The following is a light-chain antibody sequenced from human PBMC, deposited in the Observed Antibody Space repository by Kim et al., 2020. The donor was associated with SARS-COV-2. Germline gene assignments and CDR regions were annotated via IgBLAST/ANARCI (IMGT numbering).Light chain of an antibody. Sequence: LTQPASVSGSPGQSITISCTGTSSDVGGYNYVSWYQQHPGKAPKLMIYDVSKRPSGVSNRFSGSKSGNTASLTISGLQAEDEADYYCSSYTSSSTVFGTGTKVTVL. CDR2: DVS. CDR1: SSDVGGYNY. CDR3: SSYTSSSTV. V-gene: IGLV2-14*01. J-gene: IGLJ1*01.